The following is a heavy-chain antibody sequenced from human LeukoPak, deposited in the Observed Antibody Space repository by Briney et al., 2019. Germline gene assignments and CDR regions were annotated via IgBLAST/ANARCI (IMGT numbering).Heavy chain of an antibody. D-gene: IGHD1-26*01. CDR2: IIPIFGTA. V-gene: IGHV1-69*05. CDR1: GGTFSSYA. CDR3: ARAFVLSGSWEPNWYFDL. Sequence: SVKVSCKASGGTFSSYAISWVRQAPGQGLEWMGGIIPIFGTANYAQKFQGRVTITTDESTSTAYMELSSLRSEDTAVYYCARAFVLSGSWEPNWYFDLWGRGTLVTVSS. J-gene: IGHJ2*01.